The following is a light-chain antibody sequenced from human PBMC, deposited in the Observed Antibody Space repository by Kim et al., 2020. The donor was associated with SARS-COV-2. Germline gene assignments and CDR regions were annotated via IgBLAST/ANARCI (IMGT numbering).Light chain of an antibody. CDR1: GSNIGNNY. CDR3: GAWDSSLDALV. CDR2: DNN. Sequence: GQKVTISWSGSGSNIGNNYVSWYQQLPGTAPKLLIYDNNERPSGIPDRFSGSKSGTSATLGITGLQTGDEADYYCGAWDSSLDALVFGGGTQLTVL. V-gene: IGLV1-51*01. J-gene: IGLJ2*01.